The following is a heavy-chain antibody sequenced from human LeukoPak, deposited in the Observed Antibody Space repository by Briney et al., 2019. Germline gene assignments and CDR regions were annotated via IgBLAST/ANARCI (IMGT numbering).Heavy chain of an antibody. D-gene: IGHD3-22*01. J-gene: IGHJ4*02. CDR1: GFTFSSYW. CDR2: IKQDGSEK. V-gene: IGHV3-7*03. CDR3: ARIYYFEKSGYRHFDH. Sequence: GGSLRLSCAASGFTFSSYWMSWVRQAPGMELEWVANIKQDGSEKYYVDSVKGRFTISRDNAKNSLYLEMNSLRAEDAAIYYCARIYYFEKSGYRHFDHWGRGTLVTVSS.